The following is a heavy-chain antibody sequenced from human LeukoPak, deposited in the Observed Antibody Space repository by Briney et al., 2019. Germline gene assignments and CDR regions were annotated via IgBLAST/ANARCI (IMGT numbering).Heavy chain of an antibody. CDR2: IYYSGST. J-gene: IGHJ6*02. CDR1: GGSISSYY. CDR3: ARDLGPSGTYGDSLAGMEV. D-gene: IGHD4-17*01. Sequence: PSETLSLTCTVSGGSISSYYWSWIRQPPGKGLEWIGYIYYSGSTNYNPSLKSRVTISVDTSENQFSLKLSSVTAADTAVYYCARDLGPSGTYGDSLAGMEVGGQGTRVPVP. V-gene: IGHV4-59*01.